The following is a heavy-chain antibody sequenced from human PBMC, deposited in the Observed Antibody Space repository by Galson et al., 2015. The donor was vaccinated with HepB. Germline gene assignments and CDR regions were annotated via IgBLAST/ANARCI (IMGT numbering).Heavy chain of an antibody. CDR3: ARSYYESGGHDYFNN. D-gene: IGHD3-22*01. Sequence: SVKVSCKASGYFITGYFIHWVRQAPGQGLEWMGRINPKNADTNYAQKFQGRVTMTGDTSINTAYMELSSLRSDDTAVYYCARSYYESGGHDYFNNWGQGTLVTVSA. J-gene: IGHJ4*02. CDR1: GYFITGYF. V-gene: IGHV1-2*06. CDR2: INPKNADT.